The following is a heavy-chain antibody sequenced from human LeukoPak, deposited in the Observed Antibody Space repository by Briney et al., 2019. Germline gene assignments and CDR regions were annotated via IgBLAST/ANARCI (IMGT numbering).Heavy chain of an antibody. J-gene: IGHJ3*02. CDR1: GGTFSSNA. CDR2: IIPIFRTA. D-gene: IGHD3-9*01. Sequence: GASVKVSCKASGGTFSSNAISWVRQAPGQGLEWMGGIIPIFRTAIYAQKFQGRLTITTDESTSTAYMELSSLRSEDTAVYFCARGDYDILIGHPNAFDTWGQGTVVTVSS. V-gene: IGHV1-69*05. CDR3: ARGDYDILIGHPNAFDT.